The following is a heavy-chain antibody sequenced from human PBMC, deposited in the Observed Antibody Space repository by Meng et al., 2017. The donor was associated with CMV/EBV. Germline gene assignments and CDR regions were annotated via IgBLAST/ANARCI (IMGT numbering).Heavy chain of an antibody. Sequence: SETLSLTCTVSGGSISSSSYYWGWIRQPPGKGLEWIGSIYYSGSTYYNPSLKSRVTISVDTSKNQFSLKLSSVTAADTAVYYCARGGGVDCSSTSCYYYYYYGMEVWGQGTTVTV. V-gene: IGHV4-39*01. CDR1: GGSISSSSYY. CDR2: IYYSGST. D-gene: IGHD2-2*01. J-gene: IGHJ6*02. CDR3: ARGGGVDCSSTSCYYYYYYGMEV.